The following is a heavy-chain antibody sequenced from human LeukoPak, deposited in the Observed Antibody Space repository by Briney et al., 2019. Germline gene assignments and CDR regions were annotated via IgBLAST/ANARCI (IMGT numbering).Heavy chain of an antibody. D-gene: IGHD6-13*01. V-gene: IGHV4-59*11. CDR3: AREAAAAVPYFDY. CDR2: IYYSGST. Sequence: PSETLSLTCTVSGGSISGHYWSWIRQPPGKGLEWIGYIYYSGSTNYNPSLKSRVTISVDTSKNQFSLKLSSVTAADTAVYYCAREAAAAVPYFDYWGQGTLVTVSS. J-gene: IGHJ4*02. CDR1: GGSISGHY.